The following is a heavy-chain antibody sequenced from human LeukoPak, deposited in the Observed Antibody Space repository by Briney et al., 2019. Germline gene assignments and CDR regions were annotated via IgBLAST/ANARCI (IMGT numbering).Heavy chain of an antibody. Sequence: SQTLSLTCTVSGGSISSGDYYWSWIRQPPGKGLEWIGYIYYSGSTYYDLSLKSRVTISVDTSKNQFSLKLSSVTAADTAVYYCATNPMIVTESAFDIWGQGTMVTVSS. J-gene: IGHJ3*02. CDR3: ATNPMIVTESAFDI. CDR2: IYYSGST. V-gene: IGHV4-30-4*01. CDR1: GGSISSGDYY. D-gene: IGHD3-22*01.